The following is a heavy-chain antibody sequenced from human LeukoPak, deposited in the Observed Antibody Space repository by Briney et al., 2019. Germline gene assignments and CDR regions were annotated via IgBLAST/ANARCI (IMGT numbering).Heavy chain of an antibody. Sequence: SETLSLTCAVYGGSFSGYYWSWIRQPPGTGLEWIGEINHSGSTNYNPSLKSRVTISVDTSKNQFSLKLSSVTAADTAVYYCARDVGYSSSSGAFDYWGQGTLVTVSS. V-gene: IGHV4-34*01. D-gene: IGHD6-6*01. CDR2: INHSGST. CDR3: ARDVGYSSSSGAFDY. CDR1: GGSFSGYY. J-gene: IGHJ4*02.